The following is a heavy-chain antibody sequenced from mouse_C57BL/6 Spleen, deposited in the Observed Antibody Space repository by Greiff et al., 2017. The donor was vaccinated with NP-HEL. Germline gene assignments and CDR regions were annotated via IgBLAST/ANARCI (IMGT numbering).Heavy chain of an antibody. CDR3: ARGSLWDAMDY. D-gene: IGHD4-1*01. CDR2: IYPGSGST. CDR1: GYTFTSYW. J-gene: IGHJ4*01. V-gene: IGHV1-55*01. Sequence: QVQLQQSGAELVKPGASVKMSCKASGYTFTSYWITWVKQRPGQGLEWIGDIYPGSGSTNYNEKFKSKATLTVDTSSSTAYMQLSSLTSEDSAVYYCARGSLWDAMDYWGQGTSVTVSS.